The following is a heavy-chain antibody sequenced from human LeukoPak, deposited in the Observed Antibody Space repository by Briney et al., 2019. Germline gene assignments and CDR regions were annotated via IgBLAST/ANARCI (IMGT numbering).Heavy chain of an antibody. D-gene: IGHD1-26*01. CDR2: LNWNGGST. V-gene: IGHV3-20*04. Sequence: PGGSLRLSCAASGFTFEKHGMSWVRQAPGKGLEWVSGLNWNGGSTGYADSVKGRFTISRDNAKNSLYLQMNSLRAEDTALYYCARDGSYIGLDVWGQGTMVTVSS. CDR1: GFTFEKHG. J-gene: IGHJ3*01. CDR3: ARDGSYIGLDV.